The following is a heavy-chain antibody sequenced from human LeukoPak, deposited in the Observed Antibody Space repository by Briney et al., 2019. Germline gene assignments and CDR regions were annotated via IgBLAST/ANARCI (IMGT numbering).Heavy chain of an antibody. CDR3: AKQDTSMDYFDY. CDR1: GFTFSNYG. D-gene: IGHD5-18*01. CDR2: ISGGGGTT. V-gene: IGHV3-23*01. Sequence: GGSLRLSCAASGFTFSNYGMTWVRQAPGKGLEWVSGISGGGGTTYYADSVKGRFTVSRDNSKKTLYLQMNSLRAEDTAIYYCAKQDTSMDYFDYWGRGTLVSVSS. J-gene: IGHJ4*02.